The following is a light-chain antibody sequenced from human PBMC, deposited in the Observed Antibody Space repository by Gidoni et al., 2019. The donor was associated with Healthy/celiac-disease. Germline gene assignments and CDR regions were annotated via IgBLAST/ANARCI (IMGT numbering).Light chain of an antibody. V-gene: IGKV1-5*03. CDR3: QHYNSYPWT. Sequence: DIQMTQSPSTLSASVGDRVTITCRTSQSIRSWLAWYQQKPGKAPKLLIYKASSLESEVPSRFSGSGSGTEFSLTISSLQPDDFATYYCQHYNSYPWTFGQGTKVEIK. CDR1: QSIRSW. CDR2: KAS. J-gene: IGKJ1*01.